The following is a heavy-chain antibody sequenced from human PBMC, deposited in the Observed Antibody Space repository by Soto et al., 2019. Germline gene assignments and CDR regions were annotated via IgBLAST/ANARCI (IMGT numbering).Heavy chain of an antibody. CDR3: ARRFYYDSYGSFDS. CDR1: GYSFTKYW. CDR2: IYPGDSDT. Sequence: PGESLKISCKGSGYSFTKYWIGWVRQKPGTGLEWMAIIYPGDSDTRYSPSFEGQVTISVDKSISTAYLQWNSLKASDTAMYYCARRFYYDSYGSFDSWGQGTMVTVSS. V-gene: IGHV5-51*01. J-gene: IGHJ3*02. D-gene: IGHD3-22*01.